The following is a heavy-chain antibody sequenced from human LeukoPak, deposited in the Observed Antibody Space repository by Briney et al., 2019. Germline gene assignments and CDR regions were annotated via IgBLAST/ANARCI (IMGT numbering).Heavy chain of an antibody. J-gene: IGHJ4*02. CDR1: GFTFSSYA. V-gene: IGHV3-23*01. CDR2: ISGSGGST. D-gene: IGHD3-22*01. Sequence: PGGSLRLSCAASGFTFSSYAMSWVRQAPGKGLEWVSTISGSGGSTYYADSVKGRFTISRDNSKNTLYLQMNSLRAEDTAVYYCVKDLGRYYYDSSGSGDYFDYWGQGTLVTVSS. CDR3: VKDLGRYYYDSSGSGDYFDY.